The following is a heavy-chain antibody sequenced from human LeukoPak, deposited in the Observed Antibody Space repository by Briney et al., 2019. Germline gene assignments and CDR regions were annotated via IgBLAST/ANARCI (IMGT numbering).Heavy chain of an antibody. CDR1: GYTFTGYY. D-gene: IGHD1-20*01. J-gene: IGHJ4*02. Sequence: VASVKVSCKASGYTFTGYYMHWVRQAPGQGLEWMGWINPNSGGTNYAQKFQGGVTMTRDTSISTAYMELSRLRSDDTAVYYCARDPITGTTYFDYWGQGTLVTVSS. CDR3: ARDPITGTTYFDY. CDR2: INPNSGGT. V-gene: IGHV1-2*02.